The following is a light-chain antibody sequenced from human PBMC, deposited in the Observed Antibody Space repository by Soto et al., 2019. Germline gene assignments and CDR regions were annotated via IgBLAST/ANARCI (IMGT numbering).Light chain of an antibody. J-gene: IGKJ2*01. CDR3: QQYNSYPYT. Sequence: DIQMTQSPSTLSASVGDRVTITCRASQSISSWLAWYQQKPGKAPKLLIYDASSLESGVPSRFSGSGSVTEFTLTISCLPPDDCATYYCQQYNSYPYTFDQGTKLEIK. V-gene: IGKV1-5*01. CDR1: QSISSW. CDR2: DAS.